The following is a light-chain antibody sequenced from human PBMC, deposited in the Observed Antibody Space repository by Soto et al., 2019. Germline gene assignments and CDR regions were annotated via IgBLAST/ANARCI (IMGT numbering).Light chain of an antibody. J-gene: IGLJ7*01. Sequence: QSALTQPASVSGSPGQSITISCTGTNSDIGAYKYVSWYQQYPGKAPKLIIYEVTDRPSGVSNRFSGSKSGNTASLTISGLQAEDEAEYYCSSYTNINTRACVFGTGTQLTVL. CDR2: EVT. V-gene: IGLV2-14*01. CDR1: NSDIGAYKY. CDR3: SSYTNINTRACV.